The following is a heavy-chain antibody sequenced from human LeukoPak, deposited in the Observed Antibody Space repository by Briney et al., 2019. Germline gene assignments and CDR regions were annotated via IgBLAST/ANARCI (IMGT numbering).Heavy chain of an antibody. V-gene: IGHV3-21*04. CDR1: GFTFSDYS. Sequence: PGGSLRLSCAASGFTFSDYSMNWVRQAPGKGLEWVSSISAGSNYIYYGDSVKGRFTISRDNAKNSLYLQMSSLRAEDTAVYYCAKDPTIAAAGTVTKLNLFFDYWGQGTLVTVSS. J-gene: IGHJ4*02. CDR3: AKDPTIAAAGTVTKLNLFFDY. D-gene: IGHD6-13*01. CDR2: ISAGSNYI.